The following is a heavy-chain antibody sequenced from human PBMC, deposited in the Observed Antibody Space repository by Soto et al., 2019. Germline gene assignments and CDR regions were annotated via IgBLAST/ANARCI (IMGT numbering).Heavy chain of an antibody. CDR2: IYSGGGT. D-gene: IGHD3-10*01. CDR3: AGASYGSGRGVA. V-gene: IGHV3-53*04. Sequence: EVQLVESGGGLVQPGGSLRLSCAASGFTVSSNYMSWVRQAPGKGLEWVSVIYSGGGTYYADSVKGRFTISRHTSKNTLYLQMNCLRPEDTAVYYCAGASYGSGRGVAWGQGTLVTVSS. J-gene: IGHJ5*02. CDR1: GFTVSSNY.